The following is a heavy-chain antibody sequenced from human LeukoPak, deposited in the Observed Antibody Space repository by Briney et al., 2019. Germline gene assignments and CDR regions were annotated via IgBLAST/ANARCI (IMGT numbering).Heavy chain of an antibody. CDR1: GFTFSDYT. CDR3: ARDLVYSGPSAFDI. V-gene: IGHV3-21*01. CDR2: ITTRSSYM. Sequence: GGSLRLSCAASGFTFSDYTMNWVRQAPGKGLEWVACITTRSSYMYYADSVKGRFTISRDNAKNSLYLQMNSLRAEDTAVYYCARDLVYSGPSAFDIWGQGTVVTVSS. D-gene: IGHD3-10*02. J-gene: IGHJ3*02.